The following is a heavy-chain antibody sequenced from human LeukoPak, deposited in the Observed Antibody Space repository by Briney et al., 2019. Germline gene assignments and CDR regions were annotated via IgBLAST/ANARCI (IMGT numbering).Heavy chain of an antibody. J-gene: IGHJ4*02. D-gene: IGHD3-9*01. CDR1: GFTFSSYS. CDR3: ARVGPRLRYFDWFFY. Sequence: GGSLRLSCAASGFTFSSYSMNWVRQAPGKGLEWVSSISSSSSYIYYADSVKGRFTISRDNAKNSLYLQMNSLRAEDTAVYYCARVGPRLRYFDWFFYWGQGTLVTVSS. CDR2: ISSSSSYI. V-gene: IGHV3-21*01.